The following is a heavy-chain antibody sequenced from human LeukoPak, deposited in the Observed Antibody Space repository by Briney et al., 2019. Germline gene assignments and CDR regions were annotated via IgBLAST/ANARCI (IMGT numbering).Heavy chain of an antibody. V-gene: IGHV3-23*01. CDR3: AKGPGWYLN. J-gene: IGHJ4*02. D-gene: IGHD6-19*01. CDR2: INGIGDRT. CDR1: GFTFSSYA. Sequence: GGSLRLSCAASGFTFSSYAMSWVRQAPGKGVEWGSAINGIGDRTYYADSVKGRFTISRGSSKNTLYLQMNSLRAEDTAVYYCAKGPGWYLNWGQGALVTVSS.